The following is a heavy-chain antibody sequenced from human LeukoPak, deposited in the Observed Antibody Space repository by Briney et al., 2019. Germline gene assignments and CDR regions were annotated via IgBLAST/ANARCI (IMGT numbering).Heavy chain of an antibody. CDR2: INHSGST. CDR3: ARGRVDTAKVTEAFDI. CDR1: GGSFSGYY. D-gene: IGHD5-18*01. Sequence: SETLSLTCAVYGGSFSGYYWSWIRQPPGKGLEWIGEINHSGSTNYNPSLKSRVTISVDTSKNQFSLKLSSVTAADTAVYYCARGRVDTAKVTEAFDIWGQGTMVAVSS. J-gene: IGHJ3*02. V-gene: IGHV4-34*01.